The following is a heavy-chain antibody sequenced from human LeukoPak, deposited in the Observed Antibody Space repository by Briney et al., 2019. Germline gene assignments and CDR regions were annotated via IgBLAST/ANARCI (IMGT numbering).Heavy chain of an antibody. J-gene: IGHJ4*02. V-gene: IGHV3-33*01. CDR2: IWYDGRNK. Sequence: PGGSLRLSCAASGFTFSSYGMHWVRQAPGKGLEGVAVIWYDGRNKHYADSVKGRFTISRDNARNTLFLQMNSLRAEDTAVYYCARVPYSSSSGSGDYWGQGTLVTVSS. D-gene: IGHD6-13*01. CDR3: ARVPYSSSSGSGDY. CDR1: GFTFSSYG.